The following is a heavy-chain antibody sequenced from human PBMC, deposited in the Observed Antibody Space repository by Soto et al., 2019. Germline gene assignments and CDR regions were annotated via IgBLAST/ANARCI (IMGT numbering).Heavy chain of an antibody. CDR2: IYYSGST. J-gene: IGHJ4*02. Sequence: SETLSLTCTVSGGSISSGGYYWSWIRQHPGKGLEWIGYIYYSGSTYYNPSLKSRVTISVDTSKNQFSLKLSSVTAADTAAYYCARNKNYYDSSGYYDYWGQGXLVTVSS. CDR3: ARNKNYYDSSGYYDY. D-gene: IGHD3-22*01. CDR1: GGSISSGGYY. V-gene: IGHV4-31*03.